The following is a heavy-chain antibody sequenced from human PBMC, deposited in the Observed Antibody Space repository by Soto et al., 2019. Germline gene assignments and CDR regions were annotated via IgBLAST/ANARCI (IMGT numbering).Heavy chain of an antibody. V-gene: IGHV5-51*01. D-gene: IGHD6-19*01. J-gene: IGHJ6*02. CDR3: ARQAIAVAPLYYYYGMDV. CDR1: GYSFTSYW. Sequence: LKISCKGSGYSFTSYWIGWVRQMPGKGLEWMGIIYPGDSDTRYSPSFQGQVTISADKSISTAYLQWSSLKASDTAMYYCARQAIAVAPLYYYYGMDVWGQGTTVTVSS. CDR2: IYPGDSDT.